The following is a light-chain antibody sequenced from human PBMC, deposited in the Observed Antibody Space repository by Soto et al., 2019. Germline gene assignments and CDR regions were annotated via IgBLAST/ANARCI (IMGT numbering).Light chain of an antibody. CDR1: QSVTKY. CDR2: GAS. CDR3: QQYGSSPPEYT. Sequence: EIVLTQSPATLSLSPGERATLSCRASQSVTKYIAWYQQKPGQAPRLLIYGASSRATGIPDRFSGSGSGTDFTLTISRLEPEDFAVYYCQQYGSSPPEYTFGQGTKLEIK. J-gene: IGKJ2*01. V-gene: IGKV3-20*01.